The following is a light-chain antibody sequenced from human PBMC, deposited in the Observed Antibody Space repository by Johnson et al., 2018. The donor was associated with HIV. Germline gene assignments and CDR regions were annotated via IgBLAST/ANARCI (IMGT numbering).Light chain of an antibody. CDR1: SSNIGNNY. CDR3: GTWDSSLSVGVV. Sequence: QSVLTKPPSVSAAPGQKVTISCSGSSSNIGNNYVSWYQQLPGTAPKLLIYENNKRPSGIPDRFSGSKSGTSATLGITGLQTGDEADYYCGTWDSSLSVGVVFGTGTKVTVL. CDR2: ENN. J-gene: IGLJ1*01. V-gene: IGLV1-51*02.